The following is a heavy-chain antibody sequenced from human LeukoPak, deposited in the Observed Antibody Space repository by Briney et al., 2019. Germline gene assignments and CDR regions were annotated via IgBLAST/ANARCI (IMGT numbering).Heavy chain of an antibody. CDR3: ARGGVVSRGQWLCADY. J-gene: IGHJ4*02. CDR1: GYTLSTYY. D-gene: IGHD6-19*01. Sequence: GASVKVSCKTSGYTLSTYYIHWVRQAPGQGLEWMGILNPSGDQRIYAQKFQDRVTMTWDTSTSTVYMELNSLTSDDTAVYYCARGGVVSRGQWLCADYWGQGALVTVSS. V-gene: IGHV1-46*01. CDR2: LNPSGDQR.